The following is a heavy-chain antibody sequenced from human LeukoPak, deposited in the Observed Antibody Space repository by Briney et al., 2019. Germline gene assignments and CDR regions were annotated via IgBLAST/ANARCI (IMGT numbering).Heavy chain of an antibody. Sequence: KPGGSLRLSCAASGFTFSSYSMNWVRQAPGKGLEWVSSISSSSSYIYYADSVKGRFTISRDSAKNSLYLQMNSLRAEDTAVYYCARHQHYDFWSGYSYYWGQGTLVTVSS. CDR3: ARHQHYDFWSGYSYY. D-gene: IGHD3-3*01. CDR1: GFTFSSYS. J-gene: IGHJ4*02. V-gene: IGHV3-21*01. CDR2: ISSSSSYI.